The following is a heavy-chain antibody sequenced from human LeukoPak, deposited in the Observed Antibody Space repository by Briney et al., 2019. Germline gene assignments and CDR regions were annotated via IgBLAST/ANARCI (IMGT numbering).Heavy chain of an antibody. CDR1: GYTFTSYG. CDR3: ATDYAAASNDY. V-gene: IGHV1-18*01. Sequence: ASVKVSCKASGYTFTSYGISWVRQAPGQGLEWMGWISAYNGNTNYAQKLQGRVTMTTDTSTSTAYMELRSLRSYDTAVYYCATDYAAASNDYWGQGTLVTVSS. D-gene: IGHD2-15*01. J-gene: IGHJ4*02. CDR2: ISAYNGNT.